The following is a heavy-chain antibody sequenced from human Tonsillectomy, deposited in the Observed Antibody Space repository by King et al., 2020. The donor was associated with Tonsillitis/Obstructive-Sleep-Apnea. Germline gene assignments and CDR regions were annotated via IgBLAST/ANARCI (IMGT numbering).Heavy chain of an antibody. CDR1: GYSFASYC. J-gene: IGHJ3*02. Sequence: QLVQYGAEVKKPGESLKISCKGSGYSFASYCIGWVRQLPGKGLEWMGIICPGDSDTRYSPSFQGQVTISADKSISTAYLQWSSLKASDTAIYYCARESVRSSAFDIWGQGTMVTVSS. V-gene: IGHV5-51*01. D-gene: IGHD3-10*02. CDR3: ARESVRSSAFDI. CDR2: ICPGDSDT.